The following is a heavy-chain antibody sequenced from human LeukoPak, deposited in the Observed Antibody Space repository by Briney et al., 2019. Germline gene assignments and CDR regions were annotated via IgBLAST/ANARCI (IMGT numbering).Heavy chain of an antibody. CDR1: GGTFSSYA. CDR3: ARARGEGGYDPFYYYYMDV. V-gene: IGHV1-69*06. J-gene: IGHJ6*03. D-gene: IGHD5-12*01. Sequence: ASVKVSCKASGGTFSSYAISWVRQAPAQGLEWMGRIIPIFGTANYAQKFQGRVTITADKSTSTAYMELSSLRSEDTAVYYCARARGEGGYDPFYYYYMDVWGKGTTVTVS. CDR2: IIPIFGTA.